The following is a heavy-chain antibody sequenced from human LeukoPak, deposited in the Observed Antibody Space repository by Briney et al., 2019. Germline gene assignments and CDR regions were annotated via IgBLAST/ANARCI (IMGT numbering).Heavy chain of an antibody. J-gene: IGHJ4*02. CDR2: IYYSGST. V-gene: IGHV4-61*05. D-gene: IGHD4-23*01. CDR3: ASPSGRFTVADY. Sequence: KTSETLSLTCTVSGGSISSSSYYWSWIRQPPGKGLEWIGYIYYSGSTNYNPSLKSRVTISVDTSKNQFSLKLSSVTAADTAVYYCASPSGRFTVADYWGQGTLVTVSS. CDR1: GGSISSSSYY.